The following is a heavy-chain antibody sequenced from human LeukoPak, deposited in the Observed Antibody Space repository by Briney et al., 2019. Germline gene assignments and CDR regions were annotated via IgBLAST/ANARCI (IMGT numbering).Heavy chain of an antibody. CDR2: VSYDGSDK. D-gene: IGHD6-13*01. V-gene: IGHV3-30*01. CDR3: ARERSSSSWLDH. Sequence: GRSLRLSCAASGFIFSDYAMHWLRQAPGKGLEWIMLVSYDGSDKYYADSVKGRFTISRDNSMITLYLKMDSLREEDTAVYGCARERSSSSWLDHWGEGTLVTVSS. J-gene: IGHJ4*02. CDR1: GFIFSDYA.